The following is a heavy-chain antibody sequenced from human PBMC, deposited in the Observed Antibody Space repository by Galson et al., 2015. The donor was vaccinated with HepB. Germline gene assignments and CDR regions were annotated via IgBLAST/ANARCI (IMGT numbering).Heavy chain of an antibody. Sequence: SLRLSCAASGFTFSIYGMSWVRQAPGKGLEWVSAISRSGEITIYAESVKGRFTISRDNSKNTLYLQMNSLRAEGTAIYYCVEELYGRGYCSGGSCYAAPWGGDYWGQGTLVTVSS. CDR1: GFTFSIYG. D-gene: IGHD2-15*01. J-gene: IGHJ4*02. V-gene: IGHV3-23*01. CDR2: ISRSGEIT. CDR3: VEELYGRGYCSGGSCYAAPWGGDY.